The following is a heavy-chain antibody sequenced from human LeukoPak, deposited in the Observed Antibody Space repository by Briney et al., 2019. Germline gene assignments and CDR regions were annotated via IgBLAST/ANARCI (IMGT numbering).Heavy chain of an antibody. J-gene: IGHJ6*02. CDR2: MNPNSGNT. CDR3: ARGAYYDFWSGYYYPYYYYGMDV. Sequence: ASVKVSCKASGYTFTSYDINWVRQATGQGPEWMGWMNPNSGNTGYAQKFQGRVTMTRNTSISTAYMELSSLRSEDTAVYYCARGAYYDFWSGYYYPYYYYGMDVWGQGTTVTVSS. CDR1: GYTFTSYD. D-gene: IGHD3-3*01. V-gene: IGHV1-8*01.